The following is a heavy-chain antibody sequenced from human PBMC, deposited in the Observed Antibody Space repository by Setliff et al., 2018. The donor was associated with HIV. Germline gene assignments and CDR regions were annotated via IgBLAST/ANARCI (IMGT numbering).Heavy chain of an antibody. D-gene: IGHD1-26*01. Sequence: ASVKVSCKTSGYSVATHGLSWVRQAPGEGLEWMGWISAYTGNTNYAQKFHGRVSMTTDSSTSTGYMELTSLRSDDTAVYYCARRRRSSDDPFDFWGQGTLVTVSS. CDR2: ISAYTGNT. CDR1: GYSVATHG. J-gene: IGHJ3*01. V-gene: IGHV1-18*01. CDR3: ARRRRSSDDPFDF.